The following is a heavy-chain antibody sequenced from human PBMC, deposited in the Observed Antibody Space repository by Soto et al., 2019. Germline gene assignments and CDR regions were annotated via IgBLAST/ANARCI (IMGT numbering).Heavy chain of an antibody. CDR3: ARALMGWGPHDYYYGMDV. CDR2: IYHSGST. V-gene: IGHV4-30-2*01. Sequence: QLQLQESGSGLVKPSQTLSLTCAVSGGSISSGGYSWSWIRQPPGKGLEWIGYIYHSGSTYYNPYLKRRVTISVDRSKNQCALKLSSVTAADTAVYYCARALMGWGPHDYYYGMDVWGKGTTVTVSS. J-gene: IGHJ6*04. D-gene: IGHD3-16*01. CDR1: GGSISSGGYS.